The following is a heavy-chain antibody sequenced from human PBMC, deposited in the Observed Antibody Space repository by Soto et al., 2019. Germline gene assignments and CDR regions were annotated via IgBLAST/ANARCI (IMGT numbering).Heavy chain of an antibody. V-gene: IGHV1-46*03. CDR2: INPSGGST. D-gene: IGHD1-1*01. J-gene: IGHJ6*03. Sequence: ASVKVSCKASGYTFTSYYMHWVRQAPGQGLEWMGIINPSGGSTSYAQKFQGRVTMTRDTSTSTVYMELSSLRSEDTAVYYCASRAPPEAGNPSPDYYYYYRDVGGKGTTVTVSS. CDR1: GYTFTSYY. CDR3: ASRAPPEAGNPSPDYYYYYRDV.